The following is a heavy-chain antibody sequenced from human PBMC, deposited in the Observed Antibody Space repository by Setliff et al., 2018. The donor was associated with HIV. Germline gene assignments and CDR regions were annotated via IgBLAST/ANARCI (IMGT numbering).Heavy chain of an antibody. V-gene: IGHV4-34*01. CDR2: INHSGSI. Sequence: SETLSLTCAVYGGSFSGYSWTWIRQAPGKGLEWIGEINHSGSISYNPSVKRRVTISIDTSKNQISLKLSSVTAADTAVYYCARGHSYDSYGYYLRGFDIWGPGTMVTVSS. D-gene: IGHD3-22*01. CDR3: ARGHSYDSYGYYLRGFDI. CDR1: GGSFSGYS. J-gene: IGHJ3*02.